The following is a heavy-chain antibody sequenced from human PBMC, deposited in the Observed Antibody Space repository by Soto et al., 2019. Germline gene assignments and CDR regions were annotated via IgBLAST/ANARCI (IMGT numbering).Heavy chain of an antibody. J-gene: IGHJ6*02. CDR2: IYYSGST. CDR1: GGSIRSGGYY. CDR3: ARDGDSYYGMDG. Sequence: TLSLTCTVSGGSIRSGGYYWSWIRQHPGKGLEWIGYIYYSGSTYYNPSLKSRVTISVDTSKNQFSLKLSSVTAADTAVYYCARDGDSYYGMDGWGQGTTVTVAS. V-gene: IGHV4-31*03.